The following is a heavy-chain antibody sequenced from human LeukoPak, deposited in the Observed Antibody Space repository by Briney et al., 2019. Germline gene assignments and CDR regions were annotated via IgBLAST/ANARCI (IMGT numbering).Heavy chain of an antibody. V-gene: IGHV3-23*01. CDR3: ARAGALRPDY. CDR1: GFTFSNYG. Sequence: GGSLRLSCAASGFTFSNYGLSWVRQAPGKGLEWVSAISGSGGNTYYADSVKGRFTISRDNSKNTLFLQMYSLRAEDTAVYYCARAGALRPDYWGQGTLVTVSS. J-gene: IGHJ4*02. CDR2: ISGSGGNT.